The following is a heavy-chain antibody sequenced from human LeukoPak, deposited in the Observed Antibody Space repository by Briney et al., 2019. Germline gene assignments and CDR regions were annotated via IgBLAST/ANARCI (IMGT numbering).Heavy chain of an antibody. Sequence: PGRSLRLSCAASGFTFDTYGMHWVRQAPGKGLEWVAVISHDGVDKYYADSVKGRFTISRDNSKNTVSLQVNSLRADDTAAYYCAKGGYCTAIRCYVGKGMDDWGQGTLVTVSS. CDR3: AKGGYCTAIRCYVGKGMDD. V-gene: IGHV3-30*18. CDR2: ISHDGVDK. J-gene: IGHJ4*02. D-gene: IGHD2-8*02. CDR1: GFTFDTYG.